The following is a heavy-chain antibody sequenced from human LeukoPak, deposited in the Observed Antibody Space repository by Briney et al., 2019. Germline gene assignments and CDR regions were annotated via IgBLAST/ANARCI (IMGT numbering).Heavy chain of an antibody. CDR2: ISRGGST. V-gene: IGHV4-34*01. CDR3: GLSTTKATTRTIDY. D-gene: IGHD4-17*01. CDR1: GGSFSVYY. Sequence: SETLSLTCAVYGGSFSVYYWSWIRQPPGKGLEWIGEISRGGSTNYSPSLKSRVTISLDTSKNQVSLKLSSVTAVDTAMYYCGLSTTKATTRTIDYWGQGALVTVSS. J-gene: IGHJ4*02.